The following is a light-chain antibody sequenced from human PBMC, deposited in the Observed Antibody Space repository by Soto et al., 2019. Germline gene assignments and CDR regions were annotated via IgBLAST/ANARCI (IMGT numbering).Light chain of an antibody. CDR2: GAS. J-gene: IGKJ1*01. CDR1: QSVSSNS. Sequence: EIVLTQSPATLSLSPGERATLSCRASQSVSSNSLAWYQQKPGQAPRLLIYGASTRATGIPDRFSGSRSGTDFTLTISRLEAEDFAVYHCQQYISTPWSFGQGTKVEIK. V-gene: IGKV3-20*01. CDR3: QQYISTPWS.